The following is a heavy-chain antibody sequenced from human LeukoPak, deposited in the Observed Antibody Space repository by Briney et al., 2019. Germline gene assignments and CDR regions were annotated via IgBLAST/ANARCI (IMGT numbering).Heavy chain of an antibody. CDR2: ISSSSSYI. J-gene: IGHJ5*02. CDR1: GFTFSSYS. CDR3: ARNERNWFDP. D-gene: IGHD1-1*01. V-gene: IGHV3-21*01. Sequence: GRSLRLSCAASGFTFSSYSMNWVRQAPGKGLEWVSSISSSSSYIYYADSVKGRFTISRDNAKNSLYLQMNSLRAEDTAVYYCARNERNWFDPWGQGTLVTVSS.